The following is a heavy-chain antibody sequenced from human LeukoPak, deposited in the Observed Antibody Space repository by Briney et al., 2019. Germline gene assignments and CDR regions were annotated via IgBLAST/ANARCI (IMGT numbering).Heavy chain of an antibody. CDR3: ARDYYDSSGYYSVDY. D-gene: IGHD3-22*01. J-gene: IGHJ4*02. CDR2: INPSGGST. Sequence: ASVKVSCKASGYTFTSYYMHWVRQAPGQGLEWMGIINPSGGSTSYAQKFQGRVTMTRDMSTSTVYMELSSLRSEDTAVYYCARDYYDSSGYYSVDYWGQGTLVTVSS. CDR1: GYTFTSYY. V-gene: IGHV1-46*01.